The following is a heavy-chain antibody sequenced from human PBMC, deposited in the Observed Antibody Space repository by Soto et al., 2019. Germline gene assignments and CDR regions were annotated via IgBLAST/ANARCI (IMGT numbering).Heavy chain of an antibody. V-gene: IGHV1-8*01. CDR2: MNPNSGNT. Sequence: QVQLVQSGAEVKKPGASVKVSCKASGYTFTSYDINWVRQATGQGLEWMGWMNPNSGNTGYAQKFQGRVTMTRNTSISTAYMELSSLRSEDTAVYYCARVLVPAATPYYYYGMDVWGQGTTVTVSS. J-gene: IGHJ6*02. CDR3: ARVLVPAATPYYYYGMDV. CDR1: GYTFTSYD. D-gene: IGHD2-2*01.